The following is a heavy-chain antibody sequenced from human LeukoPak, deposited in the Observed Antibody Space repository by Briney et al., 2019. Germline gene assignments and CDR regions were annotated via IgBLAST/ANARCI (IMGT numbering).Heavy chain of an antibody. D-gene: IGHD6-19*01. CDR3: ARDPSGSGWSLSD. J-gene: IGHJ4*02. Sequence: GGSLRLSCTASGFNFGSDAMHWVRQAPGKGLEWVAFIWSDGSNDHYADSVKGRFTISRDNSKNTVCLQMDSLRVEDTAVYYCARDPSGSGWSLSDWGQGTPVTVSS. CDR1: GFNFGSDA. CDR2: IWSDGSND. V-gene: IGHV3-33*01.